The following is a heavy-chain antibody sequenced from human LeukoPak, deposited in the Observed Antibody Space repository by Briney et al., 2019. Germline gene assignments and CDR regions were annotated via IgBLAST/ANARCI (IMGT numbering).Heavy chain of an antibody. CDR2: ISGSGGST. D-gene: IGHD3-22*01. CDR3: AKDSAYYYDSSGYYWYFDY. V-gene: IGHV3-23*01. J-gene: IGHJ4*02. Sequence: GGSLRLSCAASGFTFSSYAMSWVRQAPGKGLEWVSAISGSGGSTYYADSVKGRFTISRDNSKNTLYLQMNSLRAEDTAVYYCAKDSAYYYDSSGYYWYFDYWGQGTLVTVSS. CDR1: GFTFSSYA.